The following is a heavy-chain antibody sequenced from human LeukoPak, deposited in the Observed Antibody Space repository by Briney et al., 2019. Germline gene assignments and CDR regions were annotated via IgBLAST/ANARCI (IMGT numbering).Heavy chain of an antibody. D-gene: IGHD6-13*01. J-gene: IGHJ6*03. Sequence: GGSLRLSCATSGFTFSSYSMNWVRQAPGKGLEWVSSISSSSSYIYYADSVKGRFTISRDNAKNSVYLQMNSLRAEDTGVYYCARDKAAIHNYMDVWGKGTTVTVSS. CDR2: ISSSSSYI. V-gene: IGHV3-21*01. CDR3: ARDKAAIHNYMDV. CDR1: GFTFSSYS.